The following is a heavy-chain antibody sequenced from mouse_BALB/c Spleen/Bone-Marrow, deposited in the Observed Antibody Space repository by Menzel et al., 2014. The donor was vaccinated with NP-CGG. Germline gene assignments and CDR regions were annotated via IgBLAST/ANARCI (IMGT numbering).Heavy chain of an antibody. CDR2: INPESNTI. CDR1: GFDFSRYW. V-gene: IGHV4-1*02. CDR3: ARLGYYGWFAY. Sequence: EVQGVESGGGLVQPGGSLKLSCAASGFDFSRYWMSWVRQAPGKGLQWIGEINPESNTINYTPSLKDKFIISRDNAENTLYLQMSKVRSEDTALYCCARLGYYGWFAYWGQGTLVTVSA. J-gene: IGHJ3*01. D-gene: IGHD2-3*01.